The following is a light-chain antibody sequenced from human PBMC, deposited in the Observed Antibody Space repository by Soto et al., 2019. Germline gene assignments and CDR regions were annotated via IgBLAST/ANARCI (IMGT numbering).Light chain of an antibody. CDR2: EVT. V-gene: IGLV2-14*01. CDR3: GTWDGSLSVGV. Sequence: QSVLTQPASVSGSPGQSIAISCTGTRSDVGAYNYVSWYQQHPGKAPKLMISEVTNRPSGVSDRFSGSKSGNTASLTISGLQAEDEADYSCGTWDGSLSVGVFGGGTKLPVL. J-gene: IGLJ2*01. CDR1: RSDVGAYNY.